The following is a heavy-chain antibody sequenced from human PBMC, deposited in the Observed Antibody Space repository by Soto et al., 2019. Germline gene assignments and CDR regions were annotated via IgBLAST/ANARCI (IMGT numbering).Heavy chain of an antibody. CDR3: ARDQNGSPHFDY. J-gene: IGHJ4*02. CDR1: GASIRSYY. Sequence: LSLTCTVSGASIRSYYWSWIRQPPGKGLEWIGFIYYSGSTNYNPSLKSRVTISVDTSKNQFSLRVSSVTAADTAVYYCARDQNGSPHFDYWGQGTLVTVSS. D-gene: IGHD1-26*01. V-gene: IGHV4-59*01. CDR2: IYYSGST.